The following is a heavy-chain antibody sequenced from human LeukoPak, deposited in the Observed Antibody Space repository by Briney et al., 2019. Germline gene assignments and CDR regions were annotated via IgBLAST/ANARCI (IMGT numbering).Heavy chain of an antibody. J-gene: IGHJ4*02. CDR2: ISGSAESS. Sequence: GGSLRLSCAASGFTFSSYAMGWVRQAPGKGLEWVSSISGSAESSFYADSVKGRFTISRDNSKNTVYVQMNSLRAEDTAVYYCAKDSMFGLDWGQGTLVTVSS. CDR3: AKDSMFGLD. D-gene: IGHD3/OR15-3a*01. V-gene: IGHV3-23*01. CDR1: GFTFSSYA.